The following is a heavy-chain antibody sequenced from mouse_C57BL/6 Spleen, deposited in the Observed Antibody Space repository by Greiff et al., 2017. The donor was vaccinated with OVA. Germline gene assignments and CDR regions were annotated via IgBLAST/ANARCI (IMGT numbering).Heavy chain of an antibody. CDR2: IFPGSGST. CDR3: ARLGRGY. D-gene: IGHD4-1*01. CDR1: GYTFTDYY. V-gene: IGHV1-75*01. J-gene: IGHJ3*01. Sequence: VKLVESGPELVKPGASVKISCKASGYTFTDYYINWVKQRPGQGLEWIGWIFPGSGSTYYNEKFKGKATLTVDKSSSTADMLLGSLTSEDSAVYFCARLGRGYWGQGTLVTVSA.